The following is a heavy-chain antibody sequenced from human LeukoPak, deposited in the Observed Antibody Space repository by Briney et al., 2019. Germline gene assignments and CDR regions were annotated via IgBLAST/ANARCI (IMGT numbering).Heavy chain of an antibody. V-gene: IGHV3-11*01. CDR3: ARVNDGSGIWAPIYYYYYGMDV. CDR1: GFTFSDYY. D-gene: IGHD3-10*01. Sequence: GGSLRLSCVASGFTFSDYYMSWMRQTPGKGLEWVSYISSSGSTIYYADSVKGRFTISRDNAKSSLYLQMNSLRAEDTAMYYCARVNDGSGIWAPIYYYYYGMDVWGQGTTVTVSS. CDR2: ISSSGSTI. J-gene: IGHJ6*02.